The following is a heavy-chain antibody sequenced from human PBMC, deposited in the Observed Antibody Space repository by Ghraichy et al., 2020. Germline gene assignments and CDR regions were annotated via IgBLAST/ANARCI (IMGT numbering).Heavy chain of an antibody. CDR3: ARHKWNVNPPNS. D-gene: IGHD1-20*01. J-gene: IGHJ4*02. CDR1: GDSISGSSHY. V-gene: IGHV4-39*01. Sequence: SETLSLTCTVSGDSISGSSHYWGWIRQPPGKGLEYIGSIFYNGSPFYNPSLKSRVSVSVDTSKNQFSLKLTSVTAADTAVYYWARHKWNVNPPNSWGQGTLVTVSS. CDR2: IFYNGSP.